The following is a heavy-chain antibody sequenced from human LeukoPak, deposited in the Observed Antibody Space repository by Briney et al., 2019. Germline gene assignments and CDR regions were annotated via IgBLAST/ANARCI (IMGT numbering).Heavy chain of an antibody. V-gene: IGHV3-74*01. CDR1: GFTLSSYW. D-gene: IGHD4-17*01. CDR3: AKESGIRSYGAYFPH. Sequence: PGGSLRLSCAASGFTLSSYWMHWVRQVPGKGLVWVSRINFDGDGINNADSVKGRFTISRDNAKNTLYLQLNSLRVEDTAVYYCAKESGIRSYGAYFPHWGQGTLVTVSS. J-gene: IGHJ1*01. CDR2: INFDGDGI.